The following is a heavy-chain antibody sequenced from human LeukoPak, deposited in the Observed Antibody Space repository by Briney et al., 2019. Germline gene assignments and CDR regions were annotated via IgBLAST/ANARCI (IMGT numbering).Heavy chain of an antibody. Sequence: ASVKVSCKASGYTFTGYYMHWVRQAPGQGLEWMGWINPNSGGTNYAQKFQGRVTITADESTSTAYMELSSLRSEDTAVYYCARGNCSSTSCRLGKLDYWGQGTLVTVSS. V-gene: IGHV1-2*02. CDR3: ARGNCSSTSCRLGKLDY. D-gene: IGHD2-2*01. J-gene: IGHJ4*02. CDR1: GYTFTGYY. CDR2: INPNSGGT.